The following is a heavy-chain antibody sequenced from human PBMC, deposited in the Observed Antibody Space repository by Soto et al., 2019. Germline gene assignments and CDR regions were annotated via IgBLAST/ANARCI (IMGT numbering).Heavy chain of an antibody. CDR1: GFTFSSYA. Sequence: EVQLLESGGDLVQPGGSLRLSCAASGFTFSSYAMSWVRQAPGKGLEWVSAVSGSGAKTYYADAVKGRFTISRDNSKNTLYLQMNSLRAEDTALYYCARAPSVVGGEGHYYGMDVWGQGTTVIVSS. V-gene: IGHV3-23*01. J-gene: IGHJ6*02. CDR2: VSGSGAKT. D-gene: IGHD2-15*01. CDR3: ARAPSVVGGEGHYYGMDV.